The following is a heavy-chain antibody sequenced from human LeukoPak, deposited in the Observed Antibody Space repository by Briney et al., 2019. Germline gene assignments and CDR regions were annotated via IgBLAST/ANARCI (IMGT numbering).Heavy chain of an antibody. CDR2: ISGDGGST. CDR1: GFSFDTYA. Sequence: GGSLRLSCAASGFSFDTYAMTWVRQAPGKGLEWVSGISGDGGSTYYAVSVKGRFTISRDNSKNTLNLQMNGLRPEDTAVYYCTLGSLYSSNWYGDYWGQGTLVTVSS. J-gene: IGHJ4*02. CDR3: TLGSLYSSNWYGDY. V-gene: IGHV3-23*01. D-gene: IGHD6-13*01.